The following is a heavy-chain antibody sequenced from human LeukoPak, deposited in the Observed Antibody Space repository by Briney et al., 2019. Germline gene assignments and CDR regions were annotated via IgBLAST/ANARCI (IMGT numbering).Heavy chain of an antibody. CDR1: GGSITTTNW. Sequence: PSETLSLTCGVSGGSITTTNWWSLVRQFPGQGLQWIGEVSLEGVGNYNPSLTSRVTMSLDRAKNLLSLNLNSVTAAATAVYYCSRENGAFSPFGYWGQGILVTV. CDR3: SRENGAFSPFGY. D-gene: IGHD2-8*01. J-gene: IGHJ4*02. CDR2: VSLEGVG. V-gene: IGHV4-4*02.